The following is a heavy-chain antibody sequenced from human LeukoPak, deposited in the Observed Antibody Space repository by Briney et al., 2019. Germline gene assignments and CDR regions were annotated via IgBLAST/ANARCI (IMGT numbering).Heavy chain of an antibody. Sequence: GVTLTLSGSASGFTFDDYAMLWDRQAPGKGLKWVSGISWNSGSIGYADSVKGRFTTARDNAKNSLYLQMNSLRAEDTALYYCGKGITIFGVVIMGDDAFDIWGEGTMVTVSS. D-gene: IGHD3-3*01. CDR3: GKGITIFGVVIMGDDAFDI. CDR1: GFTFDDYA. J-gene: IGHJ3*02. CDR2: ISWNSGSI. V-gene: IGHV3-9*01.